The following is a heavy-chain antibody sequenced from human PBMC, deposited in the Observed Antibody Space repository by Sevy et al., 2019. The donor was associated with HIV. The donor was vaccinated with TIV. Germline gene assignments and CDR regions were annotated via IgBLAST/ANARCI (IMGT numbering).Heavy chain of an antibody. V-gene: IGHV3-21*01. CDR2: ISSSSSYI. CDR1: GFTFSSYS. Sequence: GGSLRLSCAASGFTFSSYSMNWVRQAPGKGLEWVSSISSSSSYIYYADSVKGRFTISRDKAKNSLYLQMNSLRAEDTAVYYCASSIAVAGEFDYWGQGTLVTVSS. CDR3: ASSIAVAGEFDY. J-gene: IGHJ4*02. D-gene: IGHD6-19*01.